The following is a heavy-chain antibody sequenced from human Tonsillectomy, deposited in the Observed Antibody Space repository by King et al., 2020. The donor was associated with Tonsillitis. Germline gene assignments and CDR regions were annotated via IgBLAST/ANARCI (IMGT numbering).Heavy chain of an antibody. CDR3: ASVRTYPGIAVDY. CDR1: GFTFSNYW. Sequence: VQLVESGGALVQPGGSVRLSCAASGFTFSNYWMHWVRQAPGKGLVWVSRIGSDGSSTSYEESVKGRFTIFRDNAKNTLYLQMNSLRAEDTAVYYCASVRTYPGIAVDYWGQGTLVTVSS. CDR2: IGSDGSST. D-gene: IGHD6-19*01. V-gene: IGHV3-74*01. J-gene: IGHJ4*02.